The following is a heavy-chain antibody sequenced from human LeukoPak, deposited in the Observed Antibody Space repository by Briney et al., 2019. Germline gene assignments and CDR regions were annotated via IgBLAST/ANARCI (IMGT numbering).Heavy chain of an antibody. J-gene: IGHJ4*02. CDR1: GGSISSGDYY. D-gene: IGHD3-3*01. CDR2: IYYSGST. Sequence: PSETLSLTCTVSGGSISSGDYYWSWIRQPPGKGLEWIGYIYYSGSTYYNPSLKSRFTISVDTSKNQFALKLGSVTAADTAFYYCARKVPYYDFCSGYYCDYWGQGTLVTVSS. CDR3: ARKVPYYDFCSGYYCDY. V-gene: IGHV4-30-4*01.